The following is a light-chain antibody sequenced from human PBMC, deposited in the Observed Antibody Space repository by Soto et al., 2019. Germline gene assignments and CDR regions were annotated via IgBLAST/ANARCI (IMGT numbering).Light chain of an antibody. J-gene: IGKJ3*01. CDR2: YAS. CDR3: QHYSNWPPT. V-gene: IGKV3-15*01. Sequence: EMVMTQSPATLSVSPGERVTLSCRASESVHSNLAWYQQKPGQGPSLLIYYASTRVTGVPDRFSGSGSGTEFTLTISSLQSKDFGVYYCQHYSNWPPTFGPGTKVKIK. CDR1: ESVHSN.